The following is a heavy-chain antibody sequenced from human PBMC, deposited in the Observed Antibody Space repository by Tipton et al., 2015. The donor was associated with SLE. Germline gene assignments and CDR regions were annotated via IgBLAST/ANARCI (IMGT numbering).Heavy chain of an antibody. CDR2: INWNGGST. D-gene: IGHD3-22*01. Sequence: SLRLSCAASGFTFDDYGMSWVRQAPGKGLEWVSGINWNGGSTGYADSVKGRFTISRDNAKNSPYLQMNSLRAEDTALYYCARDVHYDSSGYYSTWGQGTLVTVSS. CDR3: ARDVHYDSSGYYST. V-gene: IGHV3-20*04. CDR1: GFTFDDYG. J-gene: IGHJ5*02.